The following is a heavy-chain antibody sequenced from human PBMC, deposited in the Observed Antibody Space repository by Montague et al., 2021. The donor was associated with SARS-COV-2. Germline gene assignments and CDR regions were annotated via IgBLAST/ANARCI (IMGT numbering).Heavy chain of an antibody. D-gene: IGHD4-17*01. J-gene: IGHJ4*01. CDR2: TNYRSKWTS. Sequence: CAISGDSVWSNTAAWNWIRQSPSGGLEWLGRTNYRSKWTSDYATSVEGRISIDPDTSKNQFFLHLRSVTPEDTGVYYCVRDTGSAQAGFDVWGHGTLVTVPS. CDR1: GDSVWSNTAA. CDR3: VRDTGSAQAGFDV. V-gene: IGHV6-1*01.